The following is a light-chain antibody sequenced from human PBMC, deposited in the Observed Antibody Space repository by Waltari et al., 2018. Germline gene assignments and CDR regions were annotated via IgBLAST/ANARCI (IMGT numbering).Light chain of an antibody. CDR1: QSVDNN. Sequence: EVVMTQSPATLSVSPGERGTLSCRASQSVDNNLAWYQQRPGQAPRLVIYGASTRATGTPARFTGSGSGTEFTLTISSLRSEDFAVYYCQQYNRLRGTFGGGTKVEI. V-gene: IGKV3-15*01. J-gene: IGKJ4*01. CDR3: QQYNRLRGT. CDR2: GAS.